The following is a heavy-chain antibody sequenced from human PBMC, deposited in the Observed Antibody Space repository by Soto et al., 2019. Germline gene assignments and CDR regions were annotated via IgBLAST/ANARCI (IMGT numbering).Heavy chain of an antibody. Sequence: SVKVSCKASGGTFSSYAISWVRQAPGQGRDWMGGIIPIFGTANYAQKFQGRVTITADESTSTAYMELSSLRSEDTAVYYCARGFGEPIAIGWFDPWGQGTLVTVSS. CDR2: IIPIFGTA. J-gene: IGHJ5*02. CDR1: GGTFSSYA. CDR3: ARGFGEPIAIGWFDP. D-gene: IGHD3-10*01. V-gene: IGHV1-69*13.